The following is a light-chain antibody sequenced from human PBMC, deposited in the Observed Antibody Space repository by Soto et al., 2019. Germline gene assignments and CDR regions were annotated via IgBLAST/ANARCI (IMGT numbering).Light chain of an antibody. J-gene: IGLJ3*02. CDR1: SSDVGNYNL. V-gene: IGLV2-23*02. Sequence: QSVLTQPASVSGSPGQSITISCTGTSSDVGNYNLVSWYLQHPGKAPKLMIYEVSKRPSGVSNRFSGSKSGNTASLTISGLQAEDEADYYCCSHARSTTWVFGGGTKVTVL. CDR3: CSHARSTTWV. CDR2: EVS.